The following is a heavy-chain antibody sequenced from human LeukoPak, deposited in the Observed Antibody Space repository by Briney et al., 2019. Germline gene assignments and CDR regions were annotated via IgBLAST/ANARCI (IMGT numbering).Heavy chain of an antibody. J-gene: IGHJ3*02. CDR2: IIPIFGTA. CDR1: GGTFSSYA. D-gene: IGHD3-3*01. V-gene: IGHV1-69*13. Sequence: GASVKVSCKASGGTFSSYAISWVRQAPGQGLEWMGGIIPIFGTANYAQKFQGRVTITADESTSTAYMELSSLRSEDTAVYYCARGGYYDFWSGYAHDAFDIWGQGTMVTVSS. CDR3: ARGGYYDFWSGYAHDAFDI.